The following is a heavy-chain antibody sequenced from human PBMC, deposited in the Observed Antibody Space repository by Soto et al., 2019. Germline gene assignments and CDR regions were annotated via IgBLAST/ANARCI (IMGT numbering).Heavy chain of an antibody. D-gene: IGHD3-22*01. J-gene: IGHJ4*02. CDR2: ISGSGGST. Sequence: EVQLLESGGGLVQPGGSLRLSCAASGFTFSGYAMSWVRQAPGKGLEWVSAISGSGGSTYYADSVKGRFTISRDNSKNTLYLQMNSLRAEDTAVYYCAKTTYYYDSSGYQPFDYWGQGTLVTVSS. CDR1: GFTFSGYA. CDR3: AKTTYYYDSSGYQPFDY. V-gene: IGHV3-23*01.